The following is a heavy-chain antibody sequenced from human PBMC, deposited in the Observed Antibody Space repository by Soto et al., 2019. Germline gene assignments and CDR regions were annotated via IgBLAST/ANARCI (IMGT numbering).Heavy chain of an antibody. Sequence: QVQLQESGPGLVKPSGTLSLTCAVSSGSISSSNWWSWVRQPPGKGLEWIGEIYHSGSTNYNPSXXXXXXXXXXXXXXXXXXXXXXXTAADTAVYYCAREAARKFDYWGQGILVTVSS. V-gene: IGHV4-4*02. J-gene: IGHJ4*02. CDR1: SGSISSSNW. CDR2: IYHSGST. D-gene: IGHD3-10*01. CDR3: AREAARKFDY.